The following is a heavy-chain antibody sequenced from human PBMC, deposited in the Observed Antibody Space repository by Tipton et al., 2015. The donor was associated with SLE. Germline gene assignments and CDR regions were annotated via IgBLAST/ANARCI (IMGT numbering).Heavy chain of an antibody. CDR1: GFTFSSYW. CDR3: ARALEQWLGYYYYGMDV. CDR2: IKQDGSEK. J-gene: IGHJ6*02. D-gene: IGHD6-19*01. Sequence: GSLRLSCAASGFTFSSYWMSWVRQAPGKGLEWVANIKQDGSEKYYVDSVKGRFTISRDNAKNSLYLQMNSLRAEDTAVYYCARALEQWLGYYYYGMDVWGQGTTVTVSS. V-gene: IGHV3-7*05.